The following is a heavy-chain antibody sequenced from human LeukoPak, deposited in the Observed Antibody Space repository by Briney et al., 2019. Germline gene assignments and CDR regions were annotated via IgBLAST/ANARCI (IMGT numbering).Heavy chain of an antibody. D-gene: IGHD1-26*01. V-gene: IGHV3-23*01. CDR3: AKLVGATPLDY. CDR1: GCTFSSGA. CDR2: ISGSGSRT. J-gene: IGHJ4*02. Sequence: GGSLRLSCAASGCTFSSGAMSWVRQAPGKGLEWVSVISGSGSRTYYADSVKGRFTISRDNSKNTLYLQMKSLRAEDTAVYYCAKLVGATPLDYWGQGTLVTVSS.